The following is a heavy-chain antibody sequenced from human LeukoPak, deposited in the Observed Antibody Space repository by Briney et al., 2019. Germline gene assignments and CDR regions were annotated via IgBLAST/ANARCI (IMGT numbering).Heavy chain of an antibody. V-gene: IGHV4-59*01. CDR3: AREGGATFDY. J-gene: IGHJ4*02. Sequence: XIRQXXXKXLEWIGYIYYSGSTNYNPSLKSRVTISVDTSKHQFSLKLSSVTAADTAVYYCAREGGATFDYWGQGTLVTVSS. CDR2: IYYSGST. D-gene: IGHD1-26*01.